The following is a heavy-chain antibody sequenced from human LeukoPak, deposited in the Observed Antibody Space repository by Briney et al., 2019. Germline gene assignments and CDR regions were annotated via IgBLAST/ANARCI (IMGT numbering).Heavy chain of an antibody. CDR3: ARKDGDA. CDR2: LYTTGNT. V-gene: IGHV4-4*07. D-gene: IGHD2-15*01. CDR1: GGSISSFY. J-gene: IGHJ6*04. Sequence: SETLSLTCTVSGGSISSFYWSWIRQPAGKGLEWIGRLYTTGNTNYNPSLKSRVTMSLDTSKNQFSLKLSSLTAADTAVYYCARKDGDAWGRGTTVTISS.